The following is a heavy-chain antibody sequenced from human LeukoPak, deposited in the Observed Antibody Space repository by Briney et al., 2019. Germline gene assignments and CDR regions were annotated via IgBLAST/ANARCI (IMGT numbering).Heavy chain of an antibody. CDR2: IIPIFGTA. CDR1: GATFSSYA. Sequence: PVKLSCKASGATFSSYAISWVRQAPGQGLEWMGGIIPIFGTANYAQKFQSRVTITADESTSEAYMELSSLRSEDTAVYYCARATPAAKDGFDAFDIWVQGTMVAVSS. CDR3: ARATPAAKDGFDAFDI. D-gene: IGHD2-2*01. J-gene: IGHJ3*02. V-gene: IGHV1-69*01.